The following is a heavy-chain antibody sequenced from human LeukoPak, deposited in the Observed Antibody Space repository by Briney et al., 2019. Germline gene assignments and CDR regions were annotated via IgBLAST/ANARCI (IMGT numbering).Heavy chain of an antibody. CDR1: GDTLTEIS. CDR2: LHPEDREV. J-gene: IGHJ4*02. CDR3: ATAEQLV. D-gene: IGHD6-6*01. V-gene: IGHV1-24*01. Sequence: ASVTVSCRVSGDTLTEISIHWVRQTPGKGLEWMGGLHPEDREVIYAQKFQGRITMTEDSSTDTAYMDLRSLRSEDTAVYYCATAEQLVWGQGTLVTVSS.